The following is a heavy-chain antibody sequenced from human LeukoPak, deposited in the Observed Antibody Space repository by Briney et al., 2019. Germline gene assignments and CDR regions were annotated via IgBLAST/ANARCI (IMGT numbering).Heavy chain of an antibody. CDR1: GYTLTSYA. J-gene: IGHJ3*02. D-gene: IGHD6-13*01. V-gene: IGHV7-4-1*02. CDR2: INTNTGNP. CDR3: AREAVSSRDAFDI. Sequence: ASVKVSCKASGYTLTSYAMNWVRQAPGQGLEWMGWINTNTGNPTYAQGFTGRFVFSLDTSVSTAYLQISSLKAEDTAVYYRAREAVSSRDAFDIWGQGTMVTVSS.